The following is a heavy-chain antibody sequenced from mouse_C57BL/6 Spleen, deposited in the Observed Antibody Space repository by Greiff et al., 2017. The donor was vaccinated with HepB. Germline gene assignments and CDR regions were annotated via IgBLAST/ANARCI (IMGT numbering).Heavy chain of an antibody. CDR3: ATRDSSGGGYYFDY. CDR2: IYPGDGDT. V-gene: IGHV1-82*01. CDR1: GYAFSSSW. Sequence: VQLQQSGPELVKPGASVKISCKASGYAFSSSWMNWVKQRPGKGLEWIGRIYPGDGDTNYNGKFKGKATLTADKSSSTAYMQLSSLTSEDSAVYFCATRDSSGGGYYFDYWGQGTTLTVSS. J-gene: IGHJ2*01. D-gene: IGHD3-2*02.